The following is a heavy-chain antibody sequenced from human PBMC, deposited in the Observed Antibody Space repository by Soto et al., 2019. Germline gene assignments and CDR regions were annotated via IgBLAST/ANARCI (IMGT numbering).Heavy chain of an antibody. D-gene: IGHD6-13*01. CDR2: MSGRGGSV. V-gene: IGHV3-23*01. CDR3: AKTFGSNCLLDF. Sequence: EVQLLESGGGLVQPGGSLRLSCAGAGFTFSDYAISWVRQAPGKGLEWVSAMSGRGGSVYYADSVKGRFSISRENSKNPVYLQMSSLRGEDTAIYYCAKTFGSNCLLDFWVRRTLVTVFS. J-gene: IGHJ4*02. CDR1: GFTFSDYA.